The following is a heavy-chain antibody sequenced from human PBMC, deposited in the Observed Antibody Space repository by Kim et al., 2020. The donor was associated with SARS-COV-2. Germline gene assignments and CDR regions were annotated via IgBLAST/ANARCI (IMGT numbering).Heavy chain of an antibody. D-gene: IGHD1-26*01. J-gene: IGHJ4*02. Sequence: GYADSVKGRFTISRENAKNSLYLQMNSLRAEDTALYYCAKAIVGATSFDYWGQGTLVTVSS. CDR3: AKAIVGATSFDY. V-gene: IGHV3-9*01.